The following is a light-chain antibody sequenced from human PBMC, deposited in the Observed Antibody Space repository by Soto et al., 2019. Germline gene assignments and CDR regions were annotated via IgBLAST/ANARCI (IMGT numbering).Light chain of an antibody. CDR2: KAS. Sequence: DIQMTQSPSTLSASVGDRVTITCRASQSISRWLAWYKQTPGKAPKLLIYKASSLETVVPSRFSGSGSGTEFTLPITSLQPDDFATYYCQQYNTFPSTFGQGTKLEIK. CDR3: QQYNTFPST. V-gene: IGKV1-5*03. CDR1: QSISRW. J-gene: IGKJ2*01.